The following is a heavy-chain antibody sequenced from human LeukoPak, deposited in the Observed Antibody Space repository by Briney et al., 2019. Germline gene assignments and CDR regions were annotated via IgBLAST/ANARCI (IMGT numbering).Heavy chain of an antibody. V-gene: IGHV1-18*01. CDR1: GCTFTSYG. D-gene: IGHD2-2*01. CDR2: ISAYNGNT. CDR3: AREGYCSSTSCYGSRYFDY. J-gene: IGHJ4*02. Sequence: ASVKVSCKASGCTFTSYGISWVRQAPGQGLEWMGWISAYNGNTNYAQKLQGRVTMTTDTSTSTAYMELRSLRSDDTAVYYCAREGYCSSTSCYGSRYFDYWGQGTLVTVSS.